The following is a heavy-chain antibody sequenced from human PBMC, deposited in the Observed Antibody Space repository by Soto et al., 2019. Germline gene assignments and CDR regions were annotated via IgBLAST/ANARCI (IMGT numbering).Heavy chain of an antibody. CDR2: IKQDGSEK. CDR1: GFTFSSYW. D-gene: IGHD3-10*01. V-gene: IGHV3-7*01. Sequence: GGSLRLSCTASGFTFSSYWVTWVRQAPGKGLEWVATIKQDGSEKYYVDSVKGRFTISRDNAEDSGYLQMNSLRGEDTAVYYCARMGGSTYAGALSYWGQGTLVTVSS. CDR3: ARMGGSTYAGALSY. J-gene: IGHJ4*02.